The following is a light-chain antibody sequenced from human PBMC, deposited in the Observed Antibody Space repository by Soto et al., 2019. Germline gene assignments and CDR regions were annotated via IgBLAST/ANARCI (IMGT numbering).Light chain of an antibody. CDR1: SSDIGYYNY. CDR2: EVS. J-gene: IGLJ1*01. Sequence: QSALTQPASMSGSPGQSITISCSGTSSDIGYYNYVSWYQQRPGKVPNLIIYEVSKRPSGISDRVSGSKSGNTASLTISGLQAGDEADYYCSSFTYSGTDVFGPGTKVTVL. V-gene: IGLV2-14*01. CDR3: SSFTYSGTDV.